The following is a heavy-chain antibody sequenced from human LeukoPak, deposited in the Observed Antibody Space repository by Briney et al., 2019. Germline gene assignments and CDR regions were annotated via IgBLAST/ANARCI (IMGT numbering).Heavy chain of an antibody. CDR2: VRYDGSNK. Sequence: PGGSLRLSCAASGFTFSSYGMHWVRQAPGKGLEWVAFVRYDGSNKYYADSVKGRFTISRDNSKNTLYLQMNSLRAEDTAVYYCARESRGSGYYYALGGIDYWGQGTLVTVSS. J-gene: IGHJ4*02. CDR1: GFTFSSYG. CDR3: ARESRGSGYYYALGGIDY. D-gene: IGHD3-22*01. V-gene: IGHV3-30*02.